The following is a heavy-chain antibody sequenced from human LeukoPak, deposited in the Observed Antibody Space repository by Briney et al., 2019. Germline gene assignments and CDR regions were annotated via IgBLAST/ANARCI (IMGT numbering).Heavy chain of an antibody. J-gene: IGHJ5*02. CDR1: GGTFSSYA. CDR2: IIPIFGTA. D-gene: IGHD5-18*01. CDR3: ARDIGRGYSYPASENWFDP. V-gene: IGHV1-69*05. Sequence: GASVKVSCKASGGTFSSYAISWVRQAPGQGLEWMVGIIPIFGTANYAQKFQGRVTFTRDTSASTAYMELSSLRSEDTAMYYCARDIGRGYSYPASENWFDPWGQGTLVTVSS.